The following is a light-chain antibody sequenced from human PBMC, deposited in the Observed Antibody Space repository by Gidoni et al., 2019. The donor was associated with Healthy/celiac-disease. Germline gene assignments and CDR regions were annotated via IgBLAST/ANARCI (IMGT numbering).Light chain of an antibody. J-gene: IGLJ1*01. CDR3: CSYAGSSTHYV. CDR2: EGS. V-gene: IGLV2-23*01. CDR1: SSDVGSYNL. Sequence: QSALTQPAPVSGSPGQSITISCTGTSSDVGSYNLVSWYQQHPGKAPKLMIYEGSKRPSGVSNRFSGSKSGNTASLTISGLQAEDEADYYCCSYAGSSTHYVFGTGTNVTVL.